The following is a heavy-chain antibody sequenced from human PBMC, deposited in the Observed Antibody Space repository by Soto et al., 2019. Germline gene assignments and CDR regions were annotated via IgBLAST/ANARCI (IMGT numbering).Heavy chain of an antibody. CDR1: GGSIISADHY. J-gene: IGHJ5*02. V-gene: IGHV4-31*03. CDR3: ARWAYDFWSGYSHNDWFDP. Sequence: QVQLQESGPGLVKPSQTLSLICTVSGGSIISADHYWSWIRQHPGKGLEWIGYIYYSGSTDYNPSLKSRVTISVDTSKNQFSLKLISVTAADTAVYYCARWAYDFWSGYSHNDWFDPWGQGTLVTVSS. CDR2: IYYSGST. D-gene: IGHD3-3*01.